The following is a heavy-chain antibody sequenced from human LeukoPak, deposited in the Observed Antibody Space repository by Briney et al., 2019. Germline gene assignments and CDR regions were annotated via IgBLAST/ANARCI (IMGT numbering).Heavy chain of an antibody. CDR1: GSTFTSSA. CDR2: IVVGSGNT. V-gene: IGHV1-58*01. D-gene: IGHD1-26*01. J-gene: IGHJ4*02. Sequence: ASVKVSCKASGSTFTSSAVQWVRQARGQRLEWIGWIVVGSGNTNYAQKFQERVTITRDMSTSTAYMELSSLRSEDTAVYYCAAGISGSYSDFDYWGQGTLVTVSS. CDR3: AAGISGSYSDFDY.